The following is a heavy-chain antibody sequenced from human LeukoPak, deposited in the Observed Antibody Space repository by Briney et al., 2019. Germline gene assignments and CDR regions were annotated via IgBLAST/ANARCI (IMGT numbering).Heavy chain of an antibody. J-gene: IGHJ3*02. Sequence: GESLRLSCAASGFSFSSYSMNWVRQPPGKGLGWVSSISSSSSYIYYADSVKRRFTISRDNAKNSLYLQMNSLRAEDTAVYYCASLPGISWPDDAFDIWGQGTMVTVSS. CDR2: ISSSSSYI. V-gene: IGHV3-21*01. CDR1: GFSFSSYS. CDR3: ASLPGISWPDDAFDI. D-gene: IGHD6-13*01.